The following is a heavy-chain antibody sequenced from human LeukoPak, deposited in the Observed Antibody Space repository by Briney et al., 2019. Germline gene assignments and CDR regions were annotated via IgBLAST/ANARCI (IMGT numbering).Heavy chain of an antibody. Sequence: GGSQRLSCAASGITIRSSGMSWVRQAPGKGLEWVSGISASDGNTYYADSVQGRFTISRDSSENTLYLQMNSLRARDTAIYYCTKDEGWEHHYWGQGTLVTVSS. CDR1: GITIRSSG. V-gene: IGHV3-23*01. CDR2: ISASDGNT. D-gene: IGHD1/OR15-1a*01. J-gene: IGHJ4*02. CDR3: TKDEGWEHHY.